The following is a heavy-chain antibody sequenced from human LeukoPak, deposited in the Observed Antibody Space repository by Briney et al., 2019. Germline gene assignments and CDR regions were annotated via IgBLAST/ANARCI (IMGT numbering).Heavy chain of an antibody. V-gene: IGHV3-23*01. J-gene: IGHJ4*02. CDR1: GFIFNKHA. CDR2: LSGSGSST. CDR3: AKERDYGPADY. D-gene: IGHD4/OR15-4a*01. Sequence: QAGGSLRLSCVASGFIFNKHATSWVRQAPGKGLEWVSGLSGSGSSTDYADSVKGRFTVSRDNSKNTLFLQMNSLRAEDTAIYYCAKERDYGPADYWGQGTLVTVSS.